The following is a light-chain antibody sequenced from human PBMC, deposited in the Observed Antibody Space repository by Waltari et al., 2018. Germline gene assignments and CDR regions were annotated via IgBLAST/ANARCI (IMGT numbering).Light chain of an antibody. J-gene: IGKJ5*01. Sequence: DIVMTQSPDSLAGSLGERATINCKYSQSVLYSSNNKNYLAWYQQKPGQPPKLLIYWASTRESGVPDRFSGSGSGTDFTLTISSLQAEDVAVYYCQQYYSTPITFGQGTRLEIK. V-gene: IGKV4-1*01. CDR2: WAS. CDR3: QQYYSTPIT. CDR1: QSVLYSSNNKNY.